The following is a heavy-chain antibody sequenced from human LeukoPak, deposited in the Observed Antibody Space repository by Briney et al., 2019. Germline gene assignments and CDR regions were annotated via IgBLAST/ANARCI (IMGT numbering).Heavy chain of an antibody. D-gene: IGHD2-15*01. CDR1: GYTFASYD. Sequence: GASVKVSCKASGYTFASYDINWVRQATGQGLEWMGWMNPNSGNTGYAQKFQGRVTITADESTSTAYMELSSLRSEDTAVYYCARRCSGGSCYLNWFDPWGQGTLVTVSS. CDR2: MNPNSGNT. J-gene: IGHJ5*02. CDR3: ARRCSGGSCYLNWFDP. V-gene: IGHV1-8*01.